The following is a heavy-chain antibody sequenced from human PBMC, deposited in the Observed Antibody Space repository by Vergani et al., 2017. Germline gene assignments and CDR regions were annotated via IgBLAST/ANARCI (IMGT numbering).Heavy chain of an antibody. Sequence: EVQLLESGGGLVQPGGSLRLSCEASGFTFSSYAMSWVRRAPGKGRGWVSAISGSGGRTYYADSVKGRFTISRDNSKNTLYLQMNSLRAEDTAVYYCAKEGAGREYWGQGTLVTVSS. CDR3: AKEGAGREY. CDR1: GFTFSSYA. J-gene: IGHJ4*02. CDR2: ISGSGGRT. D-gene: IGHD6-13*01. V-gene: IGHV3-23*01.